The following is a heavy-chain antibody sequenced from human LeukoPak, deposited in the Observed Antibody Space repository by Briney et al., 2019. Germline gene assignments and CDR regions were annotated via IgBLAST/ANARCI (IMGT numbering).Heavy chain of an antibody. D-gene: IGHD3-22*01. CDR2: IYYSGST. Sequence: SETLSLTCTVSGGSISSYYWGWIRQPPGKGLEWIGYIYYSGSTNYNPSLKSRVTISVDTSKNQFSLKLSSVTAADTAVYYCARFAGYYYDSSGYHKGSYWYFDLWGRGTLVTVSS. CDR1: GGSISSYY. V-gene: IGHV4-59*01. CDR3: ARFAGYYYDSSGYHKGSYWYFDL. J-gene: IGHJ2*01.